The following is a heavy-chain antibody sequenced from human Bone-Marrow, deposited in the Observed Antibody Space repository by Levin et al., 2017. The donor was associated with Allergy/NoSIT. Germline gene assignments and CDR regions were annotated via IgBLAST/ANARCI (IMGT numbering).Heavy chain of an antibody. CDR2: ISGSGGGI. Sequence: GGSLRLSCAASGFTFNNYAMNWVRQVPGKGLEWVSSISGSGGGIYYAESVRGRFTISRDNSKNTLYLQMDSLRAEDTVIYYCAKDFRTIAVSDYWGQGTLVTVSS. V-gene: IGHV3-23*01. CDR3: AKDFRTIAVSDY. D-gene: IGHD6-19*01. CDR1: GFTFNNYA. J-gene: IGHJ4*02.